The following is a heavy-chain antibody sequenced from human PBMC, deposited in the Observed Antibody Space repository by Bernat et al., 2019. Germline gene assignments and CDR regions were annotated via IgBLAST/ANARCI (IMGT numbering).Heavy chain of an antibody. V-gene: IGHV1-18*01. CDR2: ISAYNGNT. Sequence: QVQLVQSGAEVKKPGASVKVSCKASGYTFTSYGISWVRQAPGQGLEWMGWISAYNGNTNYAQKLQGRVTMTTDTSTSTAYMELRSLRSDDTAVYYCAREEYYDSSGLPGAFDIWGQGTMVTVSS. CDR1: GYTFTSYG. J-gene: IGHJ3*02. D-gene: IGHD3-22*01. CDR3: AREEYYDSSGLPGAFDI.